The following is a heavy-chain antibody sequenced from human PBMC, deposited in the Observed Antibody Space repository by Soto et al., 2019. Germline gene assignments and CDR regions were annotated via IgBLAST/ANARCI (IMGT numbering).Heavy chain of an antibody. V-gene: IGHV4-34*02. Sequence: QVQLQQWGAGLLKPSETLSLTCAVYGGSFSGYYWNWIRQSPGKGLEWIGEINYSGSTKYNPSLKRRVTISLDVSKSQCSRKLSSVTAADTAVYYCTRRDLDYVIYVSTFDIWGQGTMVTVSS. CDR1: GGSFSGYY. J-gene: IGHJ3*02. CDR3: TRRDLDYVIYVSTFDI. CDR2: INYSGST. D-gene: IGHD4-17*01.